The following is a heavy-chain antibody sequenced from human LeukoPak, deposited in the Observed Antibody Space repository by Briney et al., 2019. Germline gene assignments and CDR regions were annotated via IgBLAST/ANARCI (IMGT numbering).Heavy chain of an antibody. J-gene: IGHJ6*03. CDR2: ISWNSGSI. CDR3: AKGKYSSGWYSNLSYYYYYYMDV. CDR1: GFTFDDYA. V-gene: IGHV3-9*01. D-gene: IGHD6-19*01. Sequence: GGSLRLSCAASGFTFDDYAMHWVRQAPGKGLEWVSGISWNSGSIGYADSVKGRFTISRDNAKNSLYLQMNSLRAEDTALYYCAKGKYSSGWYSNLSYYYYYYMDVWGKGTTVTISS.